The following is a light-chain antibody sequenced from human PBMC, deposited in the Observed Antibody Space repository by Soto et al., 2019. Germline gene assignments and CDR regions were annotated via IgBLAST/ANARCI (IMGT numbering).Light chain of an antibody. J-gene: IGKJ3*01. CDR2: DAS. V-gene: IGKV1-5*01. CDR1: QSISRW. Sequence: DIQMTQSPSTLSASVGDRVIITCRASQSISRWLAWHQQKPGEPPKLLIYDASSLESGVPSRFSGSGSGTEFTLTISSLQPDDFATYYCQQYESYPFTFGPGTKVDIK. CDR3: QQYESYPFT.